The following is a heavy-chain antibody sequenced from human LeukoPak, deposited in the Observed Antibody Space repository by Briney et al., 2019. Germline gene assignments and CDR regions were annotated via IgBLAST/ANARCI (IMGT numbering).Heavy chain of an antibody. CDR1: GYTFTNNA. J-gene: IGHJ4*02. CDR3: ARNHPYYYDSNGLYYFDY. Sequence: ASVKVSCKTSGYTFTNNAITWVRRAPGQGLEWLRWISVYNGNTNYAQKLQGRVTMTTDTSTTTVYMELRSLRSDDTAVYYCARNHPYYYDSNGLYYFDYWGQGTLVTVSS. CDR2: ISVYNGNT. D-gene: IGHD3-22*01. V-gene: IGHV1-18*01.